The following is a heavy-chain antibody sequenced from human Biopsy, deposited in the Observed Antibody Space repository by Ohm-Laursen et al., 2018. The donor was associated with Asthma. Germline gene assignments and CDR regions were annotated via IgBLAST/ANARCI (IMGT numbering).Heavy chain of an antibody. CDR3: ARGDSSNWSHYYFDY. Sequence: SLRLSCAASGFAVSRDYMFWARQAPGKGLEWVSVIYSGGTSHTADSVRGRFTISRDYFKNTLYLQMHSLRAEDTAVYYCARGDSSNWSHYYFDYWGQGTLVTVSS. D-gene: IGHD3-22*01. CDR1: GFAVSRDY. CDR2: IYSGGTS. V-gene: IGHV3-53*01. J-gene: IGHJ4*02.